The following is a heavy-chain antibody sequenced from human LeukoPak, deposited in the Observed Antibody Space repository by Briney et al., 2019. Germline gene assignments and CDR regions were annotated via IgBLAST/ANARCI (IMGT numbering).Heavy chain of an antibody. Sequence: GGSLRLSCAASGFTFDDYGMSWVRQAPGKGLEWVSGINWNGGSTGYADSVKGRFTISRDNAKNSLYLQMNSLRAEDTASYYCARVRYSYGYASAFDIWGQGTMVTVSS. CDR3: ARVRYSYGYASAFDI. V-gene: IGHV3-20*04. CDR1: GFTFDDYG. CDR2: INWNGGST. D-gene: IGHD5-18*01. J-gene: IGHJ3*02.